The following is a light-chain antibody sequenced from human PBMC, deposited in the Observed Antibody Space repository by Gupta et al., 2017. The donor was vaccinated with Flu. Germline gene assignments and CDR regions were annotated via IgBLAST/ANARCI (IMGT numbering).Light chain of an antibody. CDR2: GAS. V-gene: IGKV3-20*01. J-gene: IGKJ3*01. Sequence: ETVLTQSPGTLSLSPGERATLSCRASQSVSSSYLAWYQQRPGQAPRLLIHGASSRATGTPDRFSGGGSGTDFTLTISRLEPEDFAVYYCQQDGSSPITFGHGTKVDIK. CDR1: QSVSSSY. CDR3: QQDGSSPIT.